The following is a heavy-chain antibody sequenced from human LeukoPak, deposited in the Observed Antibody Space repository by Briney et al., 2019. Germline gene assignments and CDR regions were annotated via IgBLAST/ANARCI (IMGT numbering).Heavy chain of an antibody. J-gene: IGHJ6*03. CDR1: GFSLSTSGMC. CDR2: IDWDDDK. CDR3: ARIQVVTAPYYYYYYMDV. D-gene: IGHD2-21*02. V-gene: IGHV2-70*11. Sequence: SGPTLVNPTQTRTLTCTFSGFSLSTSGMCVSWIRQPPGKALEWLARIDWDDDKYYSTSLKTRLTISKDTSKNQVVLTMTNMDPVDTATYYCARIQVVTAPYYYYYYMDVWGKGTTVTVSS.